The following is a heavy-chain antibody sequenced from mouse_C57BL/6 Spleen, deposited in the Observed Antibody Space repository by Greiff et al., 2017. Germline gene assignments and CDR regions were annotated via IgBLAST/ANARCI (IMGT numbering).Heavy chain of an antibody. CDR1: GFTFSSYG. CDR2: ISSGGSYT. D-gene: IGHD1-1*01. J-gene: IGHJ2*01. Sequence: DVTLVESGGDLVKPGGSLKLSCAASGFTFSSYGMSWVRQTPDKRLEWVATISSGGSYTYYPDSVKGRFTISRDNAKNTLYLQMSSLKSEDTAMYYCASSSSYYFDYWGQGTTLTGSS. CDR3: ASSSSYYFDY. V-gene: IGHV5-6*02.